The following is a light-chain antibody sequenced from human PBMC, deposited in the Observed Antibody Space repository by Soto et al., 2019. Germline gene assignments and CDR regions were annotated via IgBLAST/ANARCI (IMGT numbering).Light chain of an antibody. CDR1: QSISSY. V-gene: IGKV1-39*01. CDR2: AAS. J-gene: IGKJ4*01. Sequence: DIQMTQSPSSLSASVGDRVTITCRASQSISSYLNWYQQKPGKAPKLLIYAASSLQSGVPSRFSCSGSGTDFTLTICSLQPEDFATYYCQQSYSTPLTFGGGTKVAIK. CDR3: QQSYSTPLT.